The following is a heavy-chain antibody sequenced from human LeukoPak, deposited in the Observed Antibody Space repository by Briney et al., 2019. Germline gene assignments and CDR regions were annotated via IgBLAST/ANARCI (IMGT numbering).Heavy chain of an antibody. CDR3: AKDNWNYPDY. CDR1: GFTFSSYG. D-gene: IGHD1-7*01. Sequence: GGSLRLSCAASGFTFSSYGMHWVRQAPGKWLEWVAVIWYDGSNKYYADSVKGRFTISRDNAKNPLYLQMNSLRAEGTAVYYCAKDNWNYPDYWGQGTLVTVS. V-gene: IGHV3-33*06. CDR2: IWYDGSNK. J-gene: IGHJ4*02.